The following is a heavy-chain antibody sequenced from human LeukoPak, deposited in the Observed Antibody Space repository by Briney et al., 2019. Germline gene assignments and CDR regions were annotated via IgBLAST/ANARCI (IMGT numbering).Heavy chain of an antibody. J-gene: IGHJ3*02. CDR2: INPSGGST. CDR1: GYTSTSYY. V-gene: IGHV1-46*01. Sequence: ASVKVSCKASGYTSTSYYMHWVRQAPGQGLEWMGIINPSGGSTSYAQKFQGRVTMTRDTSTSTVYMELSSLRSEDTAVYYCARVKGAIGFRTGGDAFDIWGQGTMVTVSS. CDR3: ARVKGAIGFRTGGDAFDI. D-gene: IGHD2-8*02.